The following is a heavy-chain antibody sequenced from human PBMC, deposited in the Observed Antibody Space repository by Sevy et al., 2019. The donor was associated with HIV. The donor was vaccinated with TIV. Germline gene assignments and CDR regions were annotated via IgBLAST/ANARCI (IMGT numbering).Heavy chain of an antibody. J-gene: IGHJ6*02. Sequence: SETLSLTCTVSGGSISNFYWSWIRQPPGKGLEWIGNIYYSASTNYNPSLKSRVTIPVDTSKNQLSLRLNSVTAADTAVYYCAREPPYYDILSGYSYGMDVWGQGTTVTVSS. CDR1: GGSISNFY. D-gene: IGHD3-9*01. CDR2: IYYSAST. V-gene: IGHV4-59*01. CDR3: AREPPYYDILSGYSYGMDV.